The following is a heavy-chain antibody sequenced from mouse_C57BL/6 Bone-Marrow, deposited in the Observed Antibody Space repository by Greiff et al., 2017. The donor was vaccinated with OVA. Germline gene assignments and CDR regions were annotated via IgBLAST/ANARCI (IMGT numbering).Heavy chain of an antibody. CDR2: IHPNSGST. J-gene: IGHJ3*01. D-gene: IGHD1-1*01. CDR3: AKLRRRFAY. V-gene: IGHV1-64*01. CDR1: GYTFTSYW. Sequence: QVQLQQPGAELVKPGASVKLSCTASGYTFTSYWMHWVKQRPGQGLEWIGMIHPNSGSTNYNEKFKSKATLTVDKSSSTAYMQLSSLTSEDSAVYYCAKLRRRFAYWGQGTLVTVSA.